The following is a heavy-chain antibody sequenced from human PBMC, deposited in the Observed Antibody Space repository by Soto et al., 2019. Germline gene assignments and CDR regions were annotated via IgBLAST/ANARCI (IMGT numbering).Heavy chain of an antibody. V-gene: IGHV3-23*01. D-gene: IGHD3-9*01. J-gene: IGHJ3*02. CDR2: ISGSGGST. CDR1: GFTFSSYA. CDR3: AKASPQLRYFTEDAFDI. Sequence: GGSLRLSCAASGFTFSSYAMSWVRQAPGKGLEWVSAISGSGGSTYYSDSVKGRFTISRDNSKNTLYLQMNSLRAEDTAVYYCAKASPQLRYFTEDAFDIWGQGTMVTVSS.